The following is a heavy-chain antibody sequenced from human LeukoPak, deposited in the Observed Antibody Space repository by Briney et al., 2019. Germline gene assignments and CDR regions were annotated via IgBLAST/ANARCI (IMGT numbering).Heavy chain of an antibody. V-gene: IGHV1-18*01. CDR1: GYTFTSYG. CDR2: ISAYNGNT. Sequence: ASVKVSCKAFGYTFTSYGISWVRQAPGQGLEWMGWISAYNGNTNYAQKLQGRVTMTTDTSTSTAYMELRSLRSDDTAVYYCARRRPRAYYYGSGREYYYYGMDVWGQGTTVTVSS. J-gene: IGHJ6*02. CDR3: ARRRPRAYYYGSGREYYYYGMDV. D-gene: IGHD3-10*01.